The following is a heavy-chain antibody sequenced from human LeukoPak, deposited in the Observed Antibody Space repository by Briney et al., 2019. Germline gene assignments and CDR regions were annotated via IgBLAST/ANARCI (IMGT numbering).Heavy chain of an antibody. CDR3: ARDLCDDCCYGKRFFFDY. CDR1: GGSISGYY. J-gene: IGHJ4*02. CDR2: VHASGHT. Sequence: SETLSLTCSVSGGSISGYYWSWIRQSAEKGLEWIGRVHASGHTNYNPSLKSRVSMSVDPSKTQFSLRLTSVTAADTAVFYCARDLCDDCCYGKRFFFDYWGQGILVTVSS. D-gene: IGHD2-21*01. V-gene: IGHV4-4*07.